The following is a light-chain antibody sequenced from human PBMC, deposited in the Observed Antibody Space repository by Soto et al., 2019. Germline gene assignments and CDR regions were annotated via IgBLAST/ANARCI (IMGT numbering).Light chain of an antibody. V-gene: IGKV1-33*01. CDR3: QQYDNLLAT. CDR1: QDISNY. CDR2: DAS. J-gene: IGKJ5*01. Sequence: IQMTQSPSSLSASVGDRVTITCQASQDISNYLNWYQQKPGKAPKLLIYDASNLETGVPSRFSGSGSGTDFTFTISSLQPEDIATYYCQQYDNLLATFGQGTRLELK.